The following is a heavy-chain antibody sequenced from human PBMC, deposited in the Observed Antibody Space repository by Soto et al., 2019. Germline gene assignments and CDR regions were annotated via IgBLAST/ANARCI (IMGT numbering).Heavy chain of an antibody. CDR3: ARGRAGNWFDP. J-gene: IGHJ5*02. Sequence: QVQLVQSGAEVKKTGASVKISCKTSGYTFTTYFINWLRQAPGQGLEWMGRISTNSGKTNFAQNFQGRVTMTTDTSTTTAYMEVGSRRSDDTAVYYCARGRAGNWFDPWGQGTLVTVSS. V-gene: IGHV1-18*01. CDR1: GYTFTTYF. CDR2: ISTNSGKT.